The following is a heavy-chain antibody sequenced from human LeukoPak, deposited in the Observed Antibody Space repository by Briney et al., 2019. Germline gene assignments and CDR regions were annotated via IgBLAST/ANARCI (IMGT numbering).Heavy chain of an antibody. V-gene: IGHV3-11*04. CDR1: GFTFSDYY. CDR3: ARTDKAYCGGDCYFPDY. Sequence: NPGGSLRLSCAAPGFTFSDYYMSWIRQAPGKGLEWVSYISSSGSTIYYADSVKGRFTISRDNAKNSLYLQMNSLRAEDTAVYYCARTDKAYCGGDCYFPDYWGQGTLVTVSS. J-gene: IGHJ4*02. CDR2: ISSSGSTI. D-gene: IGHD2-21*01.